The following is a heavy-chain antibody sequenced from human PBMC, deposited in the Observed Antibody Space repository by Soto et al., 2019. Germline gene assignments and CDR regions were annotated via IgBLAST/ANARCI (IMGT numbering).Heavy chain of an antibody. CDR3: AVVYEGKFDY. D-gene: IGHD2-21*01. Sequence: QVQLQESGPGLVKPSQTLSLTCTVSGGSISSGGYYWSWIRQHPGKGLEWIGYIYYSGSTYYNPSLKXXVXIXXDTSKNPFSLKLSSVTAADTAVYYCAVVYEGKFDYWGQGTLVTVSS. CDR1: GGSISSGGYY. CDR2: IYYSGST. V-gene: IGHV4-31*01. J-gene: IGHJ4*02.